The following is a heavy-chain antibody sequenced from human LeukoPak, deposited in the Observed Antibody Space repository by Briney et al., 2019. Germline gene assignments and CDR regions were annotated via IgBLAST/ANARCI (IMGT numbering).Heavy chain of an antibody. CDR1: GFTFSSYS. D-gene: IGHD1-26*01. J-gene: IGHJ4*02. V-gene: IGHV3-21*01. CDR2: ISSSSSYI. CDR3: ASSIVGATTDSHY. Sequence: GGSLRLSCAASGFTFSSYSMNWVRQAPGKGLEWVSFISSSSSYIYYADSVKGRFTISRDNAKNSLYLQMNSLRAEDTAVYYCASSIVGATTDSHYWGQGTLVTVSS.